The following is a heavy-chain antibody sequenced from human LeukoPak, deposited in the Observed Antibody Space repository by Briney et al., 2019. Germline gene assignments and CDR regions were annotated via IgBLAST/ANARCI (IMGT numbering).Heavy chain of an antibody. CDR1: GFTFSSYW. D-gene: IGHD3-3*01. Sequence: GGSLRLPCAASGFTFSSYWMHWVRQAPGKGLVWVSRINSDGSSTSYADSVKGRFTISRDNAKNTLYLQMNSLRAEDTAVYYCARVYYDFWSGYPGFGSKYYFDYWGQGTLVTVSS. CDR3: ARVYYDFWSGYPGFGSKYYFDY. V-gene: IGHV3-74*01. CDR2: INSDGSST. J-gene: IGHJ4*02.